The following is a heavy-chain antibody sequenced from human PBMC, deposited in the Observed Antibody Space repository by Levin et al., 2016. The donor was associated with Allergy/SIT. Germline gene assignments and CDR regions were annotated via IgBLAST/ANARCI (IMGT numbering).Heavy chain of an antibody. CDR3: ARGAAGLRYFGTPFDY. Sequence: WIRQPPGKGLEYVSAISSNGGSTYYANSVKGRFTISRDNSKNTLYLQMGSLRAEDMAVYYCARGAAGLRYFGTPFDYWGQGTLVTVSS. D-gene: IGHD3-9*01. CDR2: ISSNGGST. J-gene: IGHJ4*02. V-gene: IGHV3-64*01.